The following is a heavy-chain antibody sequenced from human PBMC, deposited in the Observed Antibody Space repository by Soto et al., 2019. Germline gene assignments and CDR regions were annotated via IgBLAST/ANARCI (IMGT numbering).Heavy chain of an antibody. CDR1: AYTFTGYI. D-gene: IGHD3-16*01. V-gene: IGHV1-2*04. J-gene: IGHJ4*02. Sequence: ASLQVSSQASAYTFTGYIIHCVRPAPGQGLEWMGWINPNSGDTMYEQNFQGWVTMTRDTSIGTAYMEFNRLTSDDTAGYYCAREDGHGAKFDYWCQGTRVSVSS. CDR2: INPNSGDT. CDR3: AREDGHGAKFDY.